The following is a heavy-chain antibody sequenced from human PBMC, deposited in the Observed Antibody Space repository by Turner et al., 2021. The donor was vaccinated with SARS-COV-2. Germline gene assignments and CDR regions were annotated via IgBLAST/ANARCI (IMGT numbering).Heavy chain of an antibody. CDR3: ARSRLSGVDDY. CDR2: MYYRGST. J-gene: IGHJ4*02. Sequence: QLQLQASGPGLVKPSETLSLTCTVPGGSISSSSYCWGWIRQPPGKGLEWIGSMYYRGSTYYNPSLKSRVTISVDTSKNQFSLKLSSVTAADTAVYYCARSRLSGVDDYWGQGTLVTVSS. V-gene: IGHV4-39*01. CDR1: GGSISSSSYC. D-gene: IGHD3-3*01.